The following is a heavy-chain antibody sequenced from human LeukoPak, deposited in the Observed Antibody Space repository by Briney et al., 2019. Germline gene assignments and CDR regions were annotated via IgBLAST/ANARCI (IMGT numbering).Heavy chain of an antibody. J-gene: IGHJ6*02. D-gene: IGHD4-23*01. CDR2: IRGSGGST. V-gene: IGHV3-23*01. CDR3: AKDRTTGVTPYFGMDV. Sequence: GGSLRLSCSASGFTFSSYAMSWVRQAPGRGLEWVSAIRGSGGSTYYADSVKGRFTISRDNSKNTLYLQMPSLRAEDTAVYYCAKDRTTGVTPYFGMDVWGQGTTVTVSS. CDR1: GFTFSSYA.